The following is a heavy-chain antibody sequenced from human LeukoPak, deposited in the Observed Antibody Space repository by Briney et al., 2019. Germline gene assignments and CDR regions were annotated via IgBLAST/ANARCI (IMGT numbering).Heavy chain of an antibody. J-gene: IGHJ3*02. D-gene: IGHD3-10*01. V-gene: IGHV4-34*01. Sequence: TSETLSLTCAVYGGSFSGYYWSWIRQPPGKGLEWIGEINHSGSTNYNPSLESRVTISVDTSKNQFSLKLSSVTAADTAVYYCAARITMVRGGNSDAFDIWGQGTMVTVSS. CDR3: AARITMVRGGNSDAFDI. CDR1: GGSFSGYY. CDR2: INHSGST.